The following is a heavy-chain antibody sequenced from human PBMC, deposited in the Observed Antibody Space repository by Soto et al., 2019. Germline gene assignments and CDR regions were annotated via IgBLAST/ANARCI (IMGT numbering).Heavy chain of an antibody. CDR2: IYYSGST. CDR1: GDSISSGSYY. Sequence: QLQLQESGPGLAKPSETLSLTCTVSGDSISSGSYYWGWIRQPPGKGLEWIGSIYYSGSTYYNPSLKSRVTISVDTSKNQFSLKLSSVTAADTAVYYCARGHGGITVFGAPGHFDYWGQGTLVTVSS. D-gene: IGHD3-3*01. V-gene: IGHV4-39*01. J-gene: IGHJ4*02. CDR3: ARGHGGITVFGAPGHFDY.